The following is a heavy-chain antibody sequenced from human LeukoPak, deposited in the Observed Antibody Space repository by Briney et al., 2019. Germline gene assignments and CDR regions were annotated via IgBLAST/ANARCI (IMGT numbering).Heavy chain of an antibody. J-gene: IGHJ4*02. Sequence: PGGSLRLSCAASGFTFSSYAMHWVRQAPGKGLEWVAVISYDGSNKYYADSVKGRFTISRDNAKNSLYLQMNSLRAEDTAVYYCARGEKYCTNGLCYQKWGPFDYWGQGTLVTVSS. D-gene: IGHD2-8*01. V-gene: IGHV3-30-3*01. CDR1: GFTFSSYA. CDR2: ISYDGSNK. CDR3: ARGEKYCTNGLCYQKWGPFDY.